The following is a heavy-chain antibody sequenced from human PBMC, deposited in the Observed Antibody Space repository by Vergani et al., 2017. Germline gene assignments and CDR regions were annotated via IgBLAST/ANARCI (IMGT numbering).Heavy chain of an antibody. V-gene: IGHV3-11*06. D-gene: IGHD6-19*01. J-gene: IGHJ4*02. CDR2: ISSSSSYT. Sequence: QVQLVESGGGLVKPGGSLRLSCAASGFAFSDYYMSWIRQAPGKGLEWFSYISSSSSYTNYADSVKGRFTISRDNVKNSLYLQMNSLRAEETAVYYCARAAGYSSGWADYWGQGTLVTVSS. CDR3: ARAAGYSSGWADY. CDR1: GFAFSDYY.